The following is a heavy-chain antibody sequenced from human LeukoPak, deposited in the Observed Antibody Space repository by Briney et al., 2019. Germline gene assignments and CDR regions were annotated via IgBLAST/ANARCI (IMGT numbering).Heavy chain of an antibody. D-gene: IGHD4-17*01. CDR3: ARSTTVPFFDY. V-gene: IGHV1-69*05. J-gene: IGHJ4*02. Sequence: ASVKVSCKASGGTFSSYAISWVRQAPGQGLEWMGGIIPIFGTANYAQKFQGRVTITTDESTSTAYMQLSSLRSEDTAVYYCARSTTVPFFDYWGQGTLVTVSS. CDR2: IIPIFGTA. CDR1: GGTFSSYA.